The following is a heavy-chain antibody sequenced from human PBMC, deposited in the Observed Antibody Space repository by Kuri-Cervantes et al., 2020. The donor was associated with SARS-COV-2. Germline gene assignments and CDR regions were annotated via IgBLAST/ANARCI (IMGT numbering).Heavy chain of an antibody. CDR1: GGTFSSYA. CDR3: ARDNWNYPSHDAFDI. J-gene: IGHJ3*02. Sequence: GGSLRLSCKASGGTFSSYAISWVRQAPGQGLEWMGGIIPIFGTANYAQKFQGRVTITTDESTSTAYMELSSLRSEDTAVYYCARDNWNYPSHDAFDIWGQGTMVTVSS. D-gene: IGHD1-7*01. V-gene: IGHV1-69*05. CDR2: IIPIFGTA.